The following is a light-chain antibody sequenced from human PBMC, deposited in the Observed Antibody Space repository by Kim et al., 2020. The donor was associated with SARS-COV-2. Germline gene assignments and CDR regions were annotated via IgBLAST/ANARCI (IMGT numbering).Light chain of an antibody. V-gene: IGLV2-11*01. Sequence: LTQPRSVSGSPGQSVTISCTGTSSDVGGYNYVSWYQQFPGNAPRLMIYDVNKRPSGVPDRFSASKSGNTASLTISGLQADDEADYYCCSYAGGYTQVAFGGGTKLTVL. CDR3: CSYAGGYTQVA. CDR2: DVN. CDR1: SSDVGGYNY. J-gene: IGLJ2*01.